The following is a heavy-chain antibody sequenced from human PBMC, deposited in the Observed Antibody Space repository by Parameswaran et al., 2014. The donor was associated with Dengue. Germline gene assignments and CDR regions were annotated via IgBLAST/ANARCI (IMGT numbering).Heavy chain of an antibody. CDR3: EINHYTYYQASGSSSKDDYGVDV. D-gene: IGHD3-10*01. V-gene: IGHV1-69*01. J-gene: IGHJ6*02. CDR2: IIPIFNTT. Sequence: WVRQAPGQGLEWMGGIIPIFNTTNHAQKFQGRVTITADESTTTAYMELSSLRSEDTAIYYCEINHYTYYQASGSSSKDDYGVDVWGQGTAVTVSS.